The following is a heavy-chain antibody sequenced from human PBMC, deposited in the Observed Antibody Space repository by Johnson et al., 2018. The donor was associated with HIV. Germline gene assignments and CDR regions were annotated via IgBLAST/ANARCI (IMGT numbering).Heavy chain of an antibody. J-gene: IGHJ3*02. CDR2: IRYDGSNK. CDR1: GFTLRSYG. V-gene: IGHV3-30*02. D-gene: IGHD3-22*01. Sequence: QVLLVESGGGVVQPGGSLRLSCAVSGFTLRSYGMHWVRPAPGQGLEWVEFIRYDGSNKYYADSVKGRFTISRDNSKNTVFLQMNSLRAEDTDVYYCAKEPVVVIHAGGAFDIWGQGTMVTVSS. CDR3: AKEPVVVIHAGGAFDI.